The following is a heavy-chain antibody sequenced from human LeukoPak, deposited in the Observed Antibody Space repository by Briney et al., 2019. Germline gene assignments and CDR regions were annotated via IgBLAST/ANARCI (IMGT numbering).Heavy chain of an antibody. J-gene: IGHJ4*02. CDR3: ARGGVNLLGYFDY. CDR2: IYSGGST. CDR1: GFTVSSDY. D-gene: IGHD2-8*01. V-gene: IGHV3-66*01. Sequence: GGSLRLSCAASGFTVSSDYMSWVRQAPGKGLEWVSVIYSGGSTYYAESVKGRFTTSRDNSKNTLYLQMNSLRDEDTAVYYCARGGVNLLGYFDYWGQGTLVTVSS.